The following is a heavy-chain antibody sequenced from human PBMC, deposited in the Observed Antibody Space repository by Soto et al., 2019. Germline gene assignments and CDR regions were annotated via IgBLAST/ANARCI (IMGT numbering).Heavy chain of an antibody. CDR1: GGTFSSYT. V-gene: IGHV1-69*02. CDR2: IIPILGIA. D-gene: IGHD2-2*01. Sequence: SVKVSCKASGGTFSSYTISWVRQAPGQGLEWMGRIIPILGIANYAQKFQGRVTITADKSTSTAYMELSSLRSEDTAVYYCARGIVPAAMLGTNWFDPWGQGTLVTVSS. J-gene: IGHJ5*02. CDR3: ARGIVPAAMLGTNWFDP.